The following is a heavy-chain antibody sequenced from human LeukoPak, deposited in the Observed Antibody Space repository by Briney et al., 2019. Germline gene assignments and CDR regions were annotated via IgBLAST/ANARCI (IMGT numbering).Heavy chain of an antibody. CDR2: IRSKAYGGTT. CDR1: GFTFGDYA. CDR3: TRVYYDILTGTHPSDY. D-gene: IGHD3-9*01. J-gene: IGHJ4*02. V-gene: IGHV3-49*04. Sequence: GGSLRLSCTASGFTFGDYAMSWVRQAPGKGLEWVGFIRSKAYGGTTEYAASVKGRFTISRDDSKSIAYLQMNSLKTEDTAVYYCTRVYYDILTGTHPSDYWGQGTPVTVSS.